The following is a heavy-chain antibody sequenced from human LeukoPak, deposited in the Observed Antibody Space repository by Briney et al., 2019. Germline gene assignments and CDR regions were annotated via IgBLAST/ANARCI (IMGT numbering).Heavy chain of an antibody. D-gene: IGHD2-15*01. CDR1: GGTFSSYA. J-gene: IGHJ4*02. CDR2: IIPIFGTA. V-gene: IGHV1-69*01. Sequence: ASVKVSCKASGGTFSSYAISWVRQAPGQGLEWMGGIIPIFGTANYAQKFQGRVTITADESTSTAYMELSSLRSEDTAVYYCARGGYCNGGSCYRIDYWGQGTLVTVSS. CDR3: ARGGYCNGGSCYRIDY.